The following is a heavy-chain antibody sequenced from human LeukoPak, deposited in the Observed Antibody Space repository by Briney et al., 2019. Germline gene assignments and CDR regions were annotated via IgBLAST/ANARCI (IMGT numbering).Heavy chain of an antibody. V-gene: IGHV4-39*01. CDR2: IYYSGST. J-gene: IGHJ4*02. CDR1: GGSISSSSYY. Sequence: PSETLSLTCTVSGGSISSSSYYWGWIRQPPGKGLEWIGSIYYSGSTYYNPSLKSRVTISVDTSKNQFSLKLSSVTAADTAVYYCARQSRCSGGSCYARILFDYWGQGTLVTVSS. CDR3: ARQSRCSGGSCYARILFDY. D-gene: IGHD2-15*01.